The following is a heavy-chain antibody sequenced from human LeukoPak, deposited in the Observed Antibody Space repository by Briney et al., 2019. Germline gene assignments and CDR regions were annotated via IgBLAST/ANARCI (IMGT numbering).Heavy chain of an antibody. CDR3: ARDQIVVVPAARNMGDYYYYGMDV. CDR2: IYYSGST. V-gene: IGHV4-31*03. Sequence: SETLSLTCTVSGGSISSDYWSWIRQHPGKGLEWIGYIYYSGSTYYNPSLKSRVTISVDTSKNQFSRKLSSVTAADTAVYYCARDQIVVVPAARNMGDYYYYGMDVWGQGTTVTVSS. CDR1: GGSISSDY. J-gene: IGHJ6*02. D-gene: IGHD2-2*01.